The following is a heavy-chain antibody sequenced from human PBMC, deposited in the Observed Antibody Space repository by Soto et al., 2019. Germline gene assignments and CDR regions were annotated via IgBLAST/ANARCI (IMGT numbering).Heavy chain of an antibody. CDR1: GYTFTSYG. D-gene: IGHD3-22*01. CDR2: ISAYNGET. V-gene: IGHV1-18*04. CDR3: ARDGRYYYDSVDY. Sequence: ASVKVSCKASGYTFTSYGISWVRQAPGQGLEWVGWISAYNGETKYAQNFQGRVAMTTDTSTTTAYMELWILRSDDTAVYYCARDGRYYYDSVDYWGQGTQVTVSS. J-gene: IGHJ4*02.